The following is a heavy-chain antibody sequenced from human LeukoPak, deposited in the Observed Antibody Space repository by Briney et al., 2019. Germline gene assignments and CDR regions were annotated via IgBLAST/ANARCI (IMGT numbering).Heavy chain of an antibody. J-gene: IGHJ6*03. CDR3: ARHIGGGIEDMDV. CDR1: GGSIGTYY. D-gene: IGHD3-16*02. Sequence: SETLSLTCTVSGGSIGTYYWSWIRQSPGKGLEWIGYIYVTGTRYNPYLQSRVTISVDRSRNQFFLKMSSVSAADTAVYYCARHIGGGIEDMDVWGKGTKVIVSS. CDR2: IYVTGT. V-gene: IGHV4-59*08.